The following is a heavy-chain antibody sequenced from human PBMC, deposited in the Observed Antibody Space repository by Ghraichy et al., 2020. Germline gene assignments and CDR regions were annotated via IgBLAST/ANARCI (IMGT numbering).Heavy chain of an antibody. J-gene: IGHJ4*02. CDR2: IYYSGST. Sequence: SETLSLTCTVSGGSVSSGSFYWSWVRQPPGKGLERIGYIYYSGSTTYNPSLKSRVTISVDTSRNQFSLRLTSVTAADTAVYYCARSTWHSSGYYAFDYWGQGTLVTVSS. V-gene: IGHV4-61*01. CDR1: GGSVSSGSFY. CDR3: ARSTWHSSGYYAFDY. D-gene: IGHD3-22*01.